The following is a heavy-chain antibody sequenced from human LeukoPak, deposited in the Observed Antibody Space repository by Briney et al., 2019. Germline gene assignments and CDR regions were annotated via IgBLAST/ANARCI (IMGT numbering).Heavy chain of an antibody. CDR3: ARGPLRVVVPAATWFDG. V-gene: IGHV3-48*03. J-gene: IGHJ5*02. CDR1: GFTLSTYE. CDR2: ISNRGSTI. D-gene: IGHD2-2*01. Sequence: PGGSLRLSRAPSGFTLSTYEMNGVRHAPGKGVEWGSYISNRGSTIHYPPPVKGRFTISRDNAKNSLYLQMNSLRAEDTAVYYCARGPLRVVVPAATWFDGWGQGILVTVSS.